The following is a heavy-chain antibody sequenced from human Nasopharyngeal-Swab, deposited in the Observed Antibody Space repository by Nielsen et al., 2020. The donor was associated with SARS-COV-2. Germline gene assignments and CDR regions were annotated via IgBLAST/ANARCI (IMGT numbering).Heavy chain of an antibody. J-gene: IGHJ4*02. Sequence: GESLKISCKTSGFTFGDYAMSWVRQAPGKGLEWVGFIRSEANGGTAEYAVSVEGRFSISRDDSKSIAYLQMNSLKTEDPAVYYCTGYITIFYWGQGTLVTVSS. CDR1: GFTFGDYA. CDR2: IRSEANGGTA. D-gene: IGHD3-3*01. CDR3: TGYITIFY. V-gene: IGHV3-49*04.